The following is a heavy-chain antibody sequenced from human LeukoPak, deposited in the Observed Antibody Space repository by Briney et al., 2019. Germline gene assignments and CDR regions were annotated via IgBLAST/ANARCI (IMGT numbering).Heavy chain of an antibody. J-gene: IGHJ4*02. CDR3: TSKPRGESRPFDY. D-gene: IGHD3-16*01. V-gene: IGHV1-3*01. Sequence: GASVKVSCKASGYTFTAHAVHWVRQAPGRRLEWMGWINVANGDTGYSQKFQDRVTITRDTSASTGCMEMNSLISEDTAVYYCTSKPRGESRPFDYWGQGTLVTVSS. CDR2: INVANGDT. CDR1: GYTFTAHA.